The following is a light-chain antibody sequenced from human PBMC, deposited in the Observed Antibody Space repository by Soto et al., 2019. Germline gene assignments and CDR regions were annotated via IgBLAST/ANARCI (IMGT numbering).Light chain of an antibody. J-gene: IGKJ1*01. CDR3: QHYNSYSEA. CDR1: QTISSW. V-gene: IGKV1-5*03. CDR2: KAS. Sequence: DIQMTQSPSTLSGSVGDRVTITCRASQTISSWLAWYQQQPGKAPKLLIYKASTLKSGVPSRFSGSGSGTEFTLTIRSLQPDDFATYYCQHYNSYSEAFGQGTKVDLK.